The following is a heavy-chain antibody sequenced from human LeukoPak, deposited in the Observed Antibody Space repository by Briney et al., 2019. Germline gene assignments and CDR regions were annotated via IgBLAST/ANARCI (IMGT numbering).Heavy chain of an antibody. CDR1: GGSFSGYY. CDR2: IHHSGST. CDR3: ARGDGYNSRRFDL. Sequence: SETLSLTCAVYGGSFSGYYWSWIRQPPGKGLEWIGEIHHSGSTNYNPSLKSRVTISVDTSKNQFSLKLSSVTAADTAVYYCARGDGYNSRRFDLWGQGTLVTVSS. J-gene: IGHJ5*02. D-gene: IGHD5-24*01. V-gene: IGHV4-34*01.